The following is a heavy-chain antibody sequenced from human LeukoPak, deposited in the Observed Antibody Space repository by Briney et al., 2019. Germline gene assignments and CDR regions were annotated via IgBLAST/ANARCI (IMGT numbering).Heavy chain of an antibody. CDR2: ISGSGANT. D-gene: IGHD2-15*01. CDR1: GFTFSSYA. Sequence: GGSLRLSCAASGFTFSSYAMTWVRQAPGKGLEWVSTISGSGANTYYADSVKGRFTISRDNSKNTLYLQMNSLRAEDTAVYYCAKDRGIVVVVAAMGLWGQGTLVTVSS. CDR3: AKDRGIVVVVAAMGL. J-gene: IGHJ4*02. V-gene: IGHV3-23*01.